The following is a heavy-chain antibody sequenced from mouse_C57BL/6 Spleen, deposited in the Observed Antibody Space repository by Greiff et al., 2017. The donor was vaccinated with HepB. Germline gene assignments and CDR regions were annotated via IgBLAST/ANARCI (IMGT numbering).Heavy chain of an antibody. V-gene: IGHV3-6*01. J-gene: IGHJ2*01. D-gene: IGHD2-3*01. CDR1: GYSITSGYY. Sequence: ESGPGLVKPSQSLSLTCSVTGYSITSGYYWNWIRQFPGNKLEWMGYISYDGSNNYNPSLKNRIPITRDTSKNQFFLKLNSVTTEDTATYYCARGLYDGYYFDYWGQGTTLTVSS. CDR3: ARGLYDGYYFDY. CDR2: ISYDGSN.